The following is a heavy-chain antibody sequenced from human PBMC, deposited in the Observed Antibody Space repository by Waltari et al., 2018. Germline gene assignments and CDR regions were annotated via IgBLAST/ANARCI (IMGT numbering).Heavy chain of an antibody. V-gene: IGHV1-18*01. J-gene: IGHJ4*02. D-gene: IGHD2-2*02. CDR1: GYTFTSYG. Sequence: QVQLVQSGAEVKKPGASVKVSCKASGYTFTSYGISWVRQATGQGLEWMGWISAYNGNTNYAQKLQGRGTMTTDTSTSTAYMELRSLRSDDTAMYYCARGVGVVVPAAIFRLDYWGQGTLVTVSS. CDR2: ISAYNGNT. CDR3: ARGVGVVVPAAIFRLDY.